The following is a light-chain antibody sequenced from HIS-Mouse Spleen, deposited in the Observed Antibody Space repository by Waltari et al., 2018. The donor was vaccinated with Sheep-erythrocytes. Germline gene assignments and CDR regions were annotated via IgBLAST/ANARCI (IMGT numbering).Light chain of an antibody. CDR2: DVS. J-gene: IGLJ1*01. Sequence: QSALPQPRSVSGSPGQSVTIHCTGTSRDVGGYNYVSWYQQHPGKAPKLMIYDVSKRPSGVPDRFSGSKSGNTASLTISGLQAEDEADYYCCSYAGSYNHVFATGTKVTVL. CDR3: CSYAGSYNHV. CDR1: SRDVGGYNY. V-gene: IGLV2-11*01.